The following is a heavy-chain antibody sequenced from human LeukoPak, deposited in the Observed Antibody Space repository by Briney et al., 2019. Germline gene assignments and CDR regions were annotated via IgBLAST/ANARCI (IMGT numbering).Heavy chain of an antibody. CDR1: EFTFSYYS. V-gene: IGHV3-7*03. J-gene: IGHJ6*02. CDR2: IREDGSEK. CDR3: ARDSLKQRRSMDV. Sequence: GGSLRLSCAASEFTFSYYSMNWVRQVPGKGLEWVANIREDGSEKYYVDSVRGRFTISRDNAKKSVYLQMNSLRAEDTAVYYCARDSLKQRRSMDVWGQGTTVTVSS.